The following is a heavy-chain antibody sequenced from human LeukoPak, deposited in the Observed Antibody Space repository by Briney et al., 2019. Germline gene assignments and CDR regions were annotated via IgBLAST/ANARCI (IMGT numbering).Heavy chain of an antibody. CDR1: GYTFTGYH. CDR3: ARDQGSLTISWYTGY. CDR2: INPYSGDT. V-gene: IGHV1-2*06. J-gene: IGHJ4*02. Sequence: ASMKVSCKASGYTFTGYHIHWVLQAPGHGLEWMGRINPYSGDTNFAQKFQGRVTMTRDTSITTAYMDLSSLTPDDTAVYFCARDQGSLTISWYTGYWGQGTQVTVSS. D-gene: IGHD6-13*01.